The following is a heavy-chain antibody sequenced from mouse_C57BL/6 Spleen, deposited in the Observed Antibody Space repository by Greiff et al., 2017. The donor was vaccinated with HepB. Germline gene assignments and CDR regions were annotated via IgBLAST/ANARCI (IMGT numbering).Heavy chain of an antibody. Sequence: DVQLQQSGPELVKPGASVKISCKASGYSFTGYYMNWVKQSPEKSLEWIGEINPSTGGTTYNQKFKAKATLTVDKSSSTAYMQLKSLTSEDSAVYYCARGGSADYWGQGTTLTVSS. J-gene: IGHJ2*01. D-gene: IGHD1-1*01. CDR3: ARGGSADY. V-gene: IGHV1-42*01. CDR2: INPSTGGT. CDR1: GYSFTGYY.